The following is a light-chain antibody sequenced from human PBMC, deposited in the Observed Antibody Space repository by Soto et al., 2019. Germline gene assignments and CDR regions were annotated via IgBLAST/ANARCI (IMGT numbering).Light chain of an antibody. V-gene: IGLV2-8*01. CDR2: TNN. J-gene: IGLJ1*01. CDR3: ASWDGSLSGHV. Sequence: QSALTQPPSASGSPGQSVTISCTGTSSDVGKYDYVSWFQHHPGKAPKLIIYTNNQRPSGVPDRFSGSKSGTSASLAISGLRSEDEADYYCASWDGSLSGHVFGTGTKVTVL. CDR1: SSDVGKYDY.